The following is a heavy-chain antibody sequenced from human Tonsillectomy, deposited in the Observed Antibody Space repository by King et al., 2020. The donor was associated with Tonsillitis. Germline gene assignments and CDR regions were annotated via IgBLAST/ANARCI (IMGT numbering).Heavy chain of an antibody. J-gene: IGHJ6*03. Sequence: VQLVESGGGLVKPGGSLRLSCAASGFTFSNAWMNWVRQAPGKGLEWVGRIKTKTDGGTTDYAAPVKGRFTISRDDSKNTLYLQMNSLKTEDTAVYYCSLAGATLYYYSYMDVWGKGTTVTVSS. CDR2: IKTKTDGGTT. D-gene: IGHD1-26*01. V-gene: IGHV3-15*07. CDR3: SLAGATLYYYSYMDV. CDR1: GFTFSNAW.